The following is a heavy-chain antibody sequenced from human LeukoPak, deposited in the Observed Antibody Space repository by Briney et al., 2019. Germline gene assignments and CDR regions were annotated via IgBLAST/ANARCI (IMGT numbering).Heavy chain of an antibody. CDR2: ISYDGNNK. J-gene: IGHJ4*02. V-gene: IGHV3-30*07. CDR3: ARDPWDRTMVRGVIDY. CDR1: GFTFSRNV. Sequence: PGSSLRLSCAASGFTFSRNVMHWVRQAPGKGLEWVALISYDGNNKFYADSVKGRFTISRDNSRNTLYLQMNSLRAEDTAVYYCARDPWDRTMVRGVIDYWGQGTLVTVSS. D-gene: IGHD3-10*01.